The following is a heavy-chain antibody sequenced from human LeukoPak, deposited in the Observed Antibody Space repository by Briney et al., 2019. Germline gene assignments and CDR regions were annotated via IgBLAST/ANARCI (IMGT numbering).Heavy chain of an antibody. J-gene: IGHJ4*02. Sequence: SETLSLTCAVYGGSFSGYYWSWIRQPPGKGLEWIGEINHSGSTNYNPSLKSRGTISVDTSKNQFSLKLSSVTAADTAVYYCARRYYPGIAVAAYGYWGQGTLVTVSS. CDR2: INHSGST. D-gene: IGHD6-19*01. CDR1: GGSFSGYY. V-gene: IGHV4-34*01. CDR3: ARRYYPGIAVAAYGY.